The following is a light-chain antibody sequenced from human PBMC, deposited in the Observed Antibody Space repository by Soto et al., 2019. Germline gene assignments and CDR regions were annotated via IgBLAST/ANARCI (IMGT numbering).Light chain of an antibody. V-gene: IGKV3-11*01. CDR1: QGVNNY. Sequence: EMVLPKYSVTLSLSPGERSTLFCMASQGVNNYVAWYQQQHGQAPRLLIYDASKRASGIPARFSGSGSGTDFTLTISSLEPEDFAVYYCQQRSNWPITFGQGTRLEIK. J-gene: IGKJ5*01. CDR2: DAS. CDR3: QQRSNWPIT.